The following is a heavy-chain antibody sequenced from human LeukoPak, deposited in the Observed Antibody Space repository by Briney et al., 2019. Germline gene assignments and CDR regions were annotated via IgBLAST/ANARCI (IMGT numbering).Heavy chain of an antibody. Sequence: SETLYLTCPVSGGPISSYCWNWIRQPPGQGLEWIGRIHPTGSPNYNPSLKSRLTMSLDTSKSQFSLKLTSVTAADTAVYYCARDETRYSSGWYRYFDNWGQGILVTVSS. CDR3: ARDETRYSSGWYRYFDN. V-gene: IGHV4-4*07. D-gene: IGHD6-19*01. J-gene: IGHJ4*02. CDR1: GGPISSYC. CDR2: IHPTGSP.